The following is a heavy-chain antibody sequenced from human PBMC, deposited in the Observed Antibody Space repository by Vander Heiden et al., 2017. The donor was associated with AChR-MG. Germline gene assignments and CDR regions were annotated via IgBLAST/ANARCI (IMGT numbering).Heavy chain of an antibody. Sequence: QVQLVQSGAEVKKPGSSVKVSCKASGGTFSSYAISWVRQAPGQGLEWMGGIIPIFGTANYAQKFQGRVTITADKSTSTAYMELSSLRSEDTAVYYCARDRCTNGVCPQSPLHYYYGMDVWGQGTTVTVSS. D-gene: IGHD2-8*01. CDR1: GGTFSSYA. J-gene: IGHJ6*02. V-gene: IGHV1-69*06. CDR3: ARDRCTNGVCPQSPLHYYYGMDV. CDR2: IIPIFGTA.